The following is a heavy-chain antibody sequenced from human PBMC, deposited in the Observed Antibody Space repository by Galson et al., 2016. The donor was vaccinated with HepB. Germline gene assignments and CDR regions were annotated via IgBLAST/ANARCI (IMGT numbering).Heavy chain of an antibody. V-gene: IGHV3-30*18. CDR3: AKDARRSYYYYYMDV. Sequence: SLRLSCAASGFIFSSYGMHWVRQAPGKGLEWVAVISYDGSNKDYADSMKGRFTISRDNSKDTVYLQMNSLRGEDTAVYYCAKDARRSYYYYYMDVWGKGTTVTVSS. CDR1: GFIFSSYG. CDR2: ISYDGSNK. D-gene: IGHD6-6*01. J-gene: IGHJ6*03.